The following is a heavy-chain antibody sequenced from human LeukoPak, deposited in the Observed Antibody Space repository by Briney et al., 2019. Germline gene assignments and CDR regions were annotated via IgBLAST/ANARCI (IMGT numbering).Heavy chain of an antibody. J-gene: IGHJ4*02. CDR2: ISYDGSNK. CDR1: GFTFSSYG. Sequence: GGSLRLSCAASGFTFSSYGMHWVRQALGKGLEWVAVISYDGSNKYYADSVKGRFTISRDNSKNTLYLQMNSLRAEDTAVYYCARGIGSSGFDYWGQGTLVTVSS. CDR3: ARGIGSSGFDY. V-gene: IGHV3-30*19. D-gene: IGHD1-26*01.